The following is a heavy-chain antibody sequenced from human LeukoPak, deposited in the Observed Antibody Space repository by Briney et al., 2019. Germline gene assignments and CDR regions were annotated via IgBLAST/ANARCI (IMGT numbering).Heavy chain of an antibody. CDR2: ISGSGGST. CDR1: GFTFSSYA. Sequence: GGSLRLSCAASGFTSGFTFSSYAMSWVRQAPGKGLEWVSAISGSGGSTYYADSVKGRFTISRDNSKNTLYLQMNSLRAEDTAVYYCAKSRRITYGYWYFDLWGRGTLVTVSS. J-gene: IGHJ2*01. CDR3: AKSRRITYGYWYFDL. V-gene: IGHV3-23*01. D-gene: IGHD1-14*01.